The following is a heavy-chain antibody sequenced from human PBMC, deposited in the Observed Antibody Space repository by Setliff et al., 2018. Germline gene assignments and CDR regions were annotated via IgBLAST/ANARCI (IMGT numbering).Heavy chain of an antibody. CDR1: GGSISSSSYY. J-gene: IGHJ5*02. CDR3: ARQRLGLFDP. Sequence: SETLSLTCTVSGGSISSSSYYWGWIRQPPGKGLEWIGSIYYSGSTYYNPSLKSRVTVSVDTSKNQFSLKLSSVTAADTAVYYCARQRLGLFDPWGQGTLVTVSS. V-gene: IGHV4-39*01. D-gene: IGHD3-10*01. CDR2: IYYSGST.